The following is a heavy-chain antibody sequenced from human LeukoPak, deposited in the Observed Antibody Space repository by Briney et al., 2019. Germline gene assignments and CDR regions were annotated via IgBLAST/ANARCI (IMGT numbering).Heavy chain of an antibody. CDR3: ARQFYGSTSPNWFDP. CDR2: IYPGDSDT. V-gene: IGHV5-51*01. CDR1: GYSFTSYW. Sequence: GESLKISCKGSGYSFTSYWIGWVRQMPGKGLEWMGIIYPGDSDTRYSPSFQGQVTISADKSISTAYLQWSSLKASDTAMYYRARQFYGSTSPNWFDPWGQGTLVTVSS. D-gene: IGHD2-2*01. J-gene: IGHJ5*02.